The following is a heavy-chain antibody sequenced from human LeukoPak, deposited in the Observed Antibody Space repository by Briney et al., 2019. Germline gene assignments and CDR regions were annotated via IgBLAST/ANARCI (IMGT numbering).Heavy chain of an antibody. J-gene: IGHJ4*02. CDR1: GGSISSYY. CDR3: ARESVAVAATPQIDY. CDR2: IYTSGST. D-gene: IGHD2-15*01. Sequence: SETLSLTCTVSGGSISSYYWSWIRQPAGKGLEWIGRIYTSGSTNYNPSLKSRVTMSVGTSKNQFSLKLSSVTAADTAVYYCARESVAVAATPQIDYWGQGTLVTVSS. V-gene: IGHV4-4*07.